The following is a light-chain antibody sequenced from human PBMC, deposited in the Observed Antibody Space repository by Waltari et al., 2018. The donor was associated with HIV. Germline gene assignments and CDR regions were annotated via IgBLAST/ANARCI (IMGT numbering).Light chain of an antibody. V-gene: IGLV2-23*02. J-gene: IGLJ1*01. Sequence: TISCTGSSRDVGTYNYISWYQQHPGTVPKLIIYDVKERPSGVSDRFSGSKSGTTASLTISGLQAEDEADYYCCSFAIPNFLFGSGTKVTVL. CDR1: SRDVGTYNY. CDR2: DVK. CDR3: CSFAIPNFL.